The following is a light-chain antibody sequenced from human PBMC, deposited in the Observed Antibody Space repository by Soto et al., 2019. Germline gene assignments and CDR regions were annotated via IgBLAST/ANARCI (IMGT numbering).Light chain of an antibody. CDR1: QGVSSW. J-gene: IGKJ4*01. CDR2: AAS. CDR3: QQSITFPLT. Sequence: DIQMTQSPSSVSASVGDSVIITCRASQGVSSWLAWYQHKPGTAPKLLIYAASTLQSGVPSRFSGSGSGTDFSLTISSLQPEDSATYYCQQSITFPLTFGGGTKVEI. V-gene: IGKV1-12*01.